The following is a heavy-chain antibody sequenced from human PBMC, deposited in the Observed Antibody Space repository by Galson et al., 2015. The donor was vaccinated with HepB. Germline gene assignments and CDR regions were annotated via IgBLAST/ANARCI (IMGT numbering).Heavy chain of an antibody. Sequence: SLRLSCAASGFTFNTYWMYWVRQVSGKGLVRVSRINSDGSSTSYADSVKGRFTISRDNAKNTLYLQMNSLRAEDTGLYHCARGYYYESSGYFYYYGMDVWGQGTTVTVSS. CDR3: ARGYYYESSGYFYYYGMDV. D-gene: IGHD3-22*01. V-gene: IGHV3-74*01. J-gene: IGHJ6*02. CDR2: INSDGSST. CDR1: GFTFNTYW.